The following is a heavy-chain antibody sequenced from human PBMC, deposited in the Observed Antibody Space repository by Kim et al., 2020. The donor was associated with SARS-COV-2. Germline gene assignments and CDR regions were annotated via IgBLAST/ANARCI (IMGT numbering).Heavy chain of an antibody. CDR1: GFTFSSYA. Sequence: GGSLRLSCAASGFTFSSYAMSWVRQAPGKGLEWVSAISGSGGSTYYADSVKGRFTISRDNSKNTLYLQMSSLRAEDTAVYYCAKVSNPVVTAILGWYFDLWGRGTLVTVSS. V-gene: IGHV3-23*01. D-gene: IGHD2-21*02. CDR2: ISGSGGST. J-gene: IGHJ2*01. CDR3: AKVSNPVVTAILGWYFDL.